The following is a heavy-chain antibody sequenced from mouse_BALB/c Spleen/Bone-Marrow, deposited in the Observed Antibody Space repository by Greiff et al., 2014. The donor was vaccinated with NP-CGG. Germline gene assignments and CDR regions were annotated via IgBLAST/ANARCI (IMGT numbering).Heavy chain of an antibody. V-gene: IGHV1-15*01. Sequence: QVQLQQSGAELVRPGDLVTLSCKASGYRFTDYEMHWGKKTPVYGLEWIGSIDPEIGGTAYNPKFKDKATLTADKSSRTAYMELRSLTSGDSAVYYCTREGLYFDYDGDYFDYWGQGTSLTVSS. CDR2: IDPEIGGT. CDR3: TREGLYFDYDGDYFDY. D-gene: IGHD2-4*01. J-gene: IGHJ2*02. CDR1: GYRFTDYE.